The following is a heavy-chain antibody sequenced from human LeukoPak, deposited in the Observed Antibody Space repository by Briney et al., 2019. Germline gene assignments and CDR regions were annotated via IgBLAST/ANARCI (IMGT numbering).Heavy chain of an antibody. V-gene: IGHV1-2*02. CDR1: GYTFTGYY. Sequence: GASVKVSCKASGYTFTGYYMHWVRQAPGQGLEWMGWINHNSGGTNYAQKFQGRVTMTRDTSISTAYMELSRLRSDDTAVYYCAREKQQLVPYYGMDVWGQGTTVTVSS. D-gene: IGHD6-13*01. CDR3: AREKQQLVPYYGMDV. J-gene: IGHJ6*02. CDR2: INHNSGGT.